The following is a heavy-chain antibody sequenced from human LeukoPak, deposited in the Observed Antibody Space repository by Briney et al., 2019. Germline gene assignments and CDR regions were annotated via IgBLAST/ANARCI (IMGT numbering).Heavy chain of an antibody. D-gene: IGHD2/OR15-2a*01. Sequence: GGSLRLSCAASGFTFSDYYMSWIRQAPGKGLEWVSYISSSGSTIYYADSVKGRFTISRDNAKNSLYLQMNSLRAEDTALYYCARLSRRMHLLPGRGSRADHYYYYMDVWGKGTTVTVSS. CDR2: ISSSGSTI. V-gene: IGHV3-11*01. CDR3: ARLSRRMHLLPGRGSRADHYYYYMDV. J-gene: IGHJ6*03. CDR1: GFTFSDYY.